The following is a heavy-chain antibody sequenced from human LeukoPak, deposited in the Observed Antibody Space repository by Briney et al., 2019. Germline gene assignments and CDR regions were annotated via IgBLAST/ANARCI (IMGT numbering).Heavy chain of an antibody. Sequence: GGSLRLSCAASGFTFSNAWMSWVRQAPGKGLEWVGRIKIKTDGGTTDYAAPVKGRFTISRDDSKNTLYLQMNSLKTEDTAVYYCTTDPYYDSSGYYYGWDYWGQGTLVTVSS. CDR3: TTDPYYDSSGYYYGWDY. CDR2: IKIKTDGGTT. CDR1: GFTFSNAW. V-gene: IGHV3-15*01. J-gene: IGHJ4*02. D-gene: IGHD3-22*01.